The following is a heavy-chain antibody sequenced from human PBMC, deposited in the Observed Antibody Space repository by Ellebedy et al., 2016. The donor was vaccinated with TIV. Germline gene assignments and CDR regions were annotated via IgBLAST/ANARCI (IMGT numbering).Heavy chain of an antibody. V-gene: IGHV4-34*01. CDR1: GGSFSGYY. J-gene: IGHJ5*02. CDR2: INHSGST. D-gene: IGHD4-11*01. CDR3: ASTYSNPMNWFDP. Sequence: SQTLSLTCXVYGGSFSGYYWSWIRQPPGKGLEWIGEINHSGSTNYNPSLKSRVTISVDTSKNQFSLKLSSVTAADTAVYYCASTYSNPMNWFDPWGQGTLVTVSS.